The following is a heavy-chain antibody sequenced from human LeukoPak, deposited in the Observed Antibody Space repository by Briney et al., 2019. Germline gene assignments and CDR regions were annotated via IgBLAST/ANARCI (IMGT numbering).Heavy chain of an antibody. Sequence: GGSLRLSCAASGFTFSSYWMSWVRQAPGKGLEWVANIKQDGSEKYYVDSVKGRFTISRDNAKNSLYLQMNSLRAEDTAAYYCGRYYYYYYMDVWGKGTTVTVSS. CDR3: GRYYYYYYMDV. J-gene: IGHJ6*03. CDR1: GFTFSSYW. V-gene: IGHV3-7*01. CDR2: IKQDGSEK.